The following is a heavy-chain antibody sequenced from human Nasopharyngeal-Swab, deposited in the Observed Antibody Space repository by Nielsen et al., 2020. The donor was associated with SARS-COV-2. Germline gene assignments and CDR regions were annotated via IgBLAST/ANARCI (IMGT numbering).Heavy chain of an antibody. J-gene: IGHJ6*02. D-gene: IGHD1-26*01. Sequence: WIRQPPGKGLEWIGYIYYSGSTNYNPSLKSRVTISVDTSKNQFSLKLSSVTAADTAVHYCARGAGRWETSGSYPWWGDYYYGMDVWGQGTTVTVSS. CDR2: IYYSGST. CDR3: ARGAGRWETSGSYPWWGDYYYGMDV. V-gene: IGHV4-59*01.